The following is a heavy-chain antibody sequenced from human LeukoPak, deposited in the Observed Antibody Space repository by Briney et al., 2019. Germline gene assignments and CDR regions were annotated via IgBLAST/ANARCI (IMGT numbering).Heavy chain of an antibody. CDR3: ARLSSIAVATFDNWFDP. CDR2: IYPGDSDT. J-gene: IGHJ5*02. Sequence: GESLKISCKGSGYSFTSYWIGWVRQMPGKGLEWMGIIYPGDSDTRYSPSFQGQVTISADKSISTAYLQWSSLKASDTAMHYCARLSSIAVATFDNWFDPWGQGTLVTVSS. CDR1: GYSFTSYW. D-gene: IGHD5-12*01. V-gene: IGHV5-51*01.